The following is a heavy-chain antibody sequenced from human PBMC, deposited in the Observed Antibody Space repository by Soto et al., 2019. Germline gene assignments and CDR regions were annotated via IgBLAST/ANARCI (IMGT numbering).Heavy chain of an antibody. CDR3: ATTSPQTGSRGAAAFDY. J-gene: IGHJ4*02. CDR1: GGSFSGCY. V-gene: IGHV4-34*09. CDR2: INHSGST. D-gene: IGHD1-26*01. Sequence: PSETLSLTCAVYGGSFSGCYWTWIRQPPGTGLEWIGEINHSGSTNYNPSLKSRLTISSDPPKNRFSLQMTSVTAADTAVYYCATTSPQTGSRGAAAFDYWGQGTLVTVSS.